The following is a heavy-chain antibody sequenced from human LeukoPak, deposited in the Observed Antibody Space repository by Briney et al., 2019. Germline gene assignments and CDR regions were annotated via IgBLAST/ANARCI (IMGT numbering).Heavy chain of an antibody. CDR3: ARSPGTLNIVVVPAAIRDYYYYGMDV. D-gene: IGHD2-2*01. CDR2: ISPDSGGT. V-gene: IGHV1-2*02. Sequence: ASVKVSCKASGYTFIDYYIHWVRQAPGQGLEFLGWISPDSGGTNYPQKFQGRVTITADESTSTAYMELSSLRSEDTAVYYCARSPGTLNIVVVPAAIRDYYYYGMDVWGQGTTVTVSS. CDR1: GYTFIDYY. J-gene: IGHJ6*02.